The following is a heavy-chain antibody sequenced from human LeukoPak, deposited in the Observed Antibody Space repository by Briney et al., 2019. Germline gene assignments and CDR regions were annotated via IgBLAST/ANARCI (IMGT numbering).Heavy chain of an antibody. Sequence: SETLSLTCTVSGGSISSYYWSWIRQPPGKGLEWIGYIYYSGSTNYNPSLKSRVTISVGTSKNQFSLKLSSVTAADTAVYYCARLPLDCSSTSCYNRRAFDIWGQGTMVTVSS. CDR2: IYYSGST. V-gene: IGHV4-59*08. CDR3: ARLPLDCSSTSCYNRRAFDI. CDR1: GGSISSYY. D-gene: IGHD2-2*02. J-gene: IGHJ3*02.